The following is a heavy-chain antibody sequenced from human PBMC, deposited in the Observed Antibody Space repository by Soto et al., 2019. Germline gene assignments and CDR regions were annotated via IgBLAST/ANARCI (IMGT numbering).Heavy chain of an antibody. CDR2: ISPSTVNT. Sequence: QVQLVQSGDEVKKPGASVKVSCKASGYIFVNYGIAWVRQAPRQGLEGMGWISPSTVNTNSARKVQGSLTMTTDTSTSTAYMDLGSLTSDDTAVYYCVMVDNYVTPTPQDVWGQGTTVTVSS. V-gene: IGHV1-18*01. CDR3: VMVDNYVTPTPQDV. CDR1: GYIFVNYG. J-gene: IGHJ6*02. D-gene: IGHD3-16*01.